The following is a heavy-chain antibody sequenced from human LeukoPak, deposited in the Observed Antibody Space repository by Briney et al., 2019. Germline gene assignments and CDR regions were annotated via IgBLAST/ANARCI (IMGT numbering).Heavy chain of an antibody. Sequence: SETLSLTCTVSGGSISSGGYYWSWIRQPPGKGLEWIGYIYHSGSTYYNPSLKSRVTISVDRSKNQFSLKLSSMTAADTAVYYCARERFYCSSTSCGVGAFDIWGQGTMVTVSS. J-gene: IGHJ3*02. CDR1: GGSISSGGYY. V-gene: IGHV4-30-2*01. CDR3: ARERFYCSSTSCGVGAFDI. CDR2: IYHSGST. D-gene: IGHD2-2*01.